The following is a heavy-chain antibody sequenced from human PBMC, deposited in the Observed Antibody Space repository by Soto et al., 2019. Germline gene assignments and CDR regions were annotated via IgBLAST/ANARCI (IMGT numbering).Heavy chain of an antibody. CDR3: AHTAVAGTYGYFDY. Sequence: QITLKESGPTLVKPTQTLTLTCTFSGFSLSTSGMGVGWIRQPPGKALEWLALIYWNDDEHYSPSLRSRLTIXKXTXXTQLVLPMTNIEPVDTATYYCAHTAVAGTYGYFDYWGQGTLVTVSS. CDR1: GFSLSTSGMG. V-gene: IGHV2-5*01. D-gene: IGHD6-19*01. CDR2: IYWNDDE. J-gene: IGHJ4*02.